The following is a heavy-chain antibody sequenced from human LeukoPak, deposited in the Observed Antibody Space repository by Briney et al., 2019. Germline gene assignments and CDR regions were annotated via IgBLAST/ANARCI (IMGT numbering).Heavy chain of an antibody. CDR3: ASDYDSSPSGGY. J-gene: IGHJ4*02. Sequence: GASVKVSCKASGYTFTSYGISWVRQAPGQGLEWMGGIIPIFGTANYAQKFQGRVTITTDESTSTAYMELSSLRSEDTAVYYCASDYDSSPSGGYWGQGTLVTVSS. CDR2: IIPIFGTA. CDR1: GYTFTSYG. V-gene: IGHV1-69*05. D-gene: IGHD6-6*01.